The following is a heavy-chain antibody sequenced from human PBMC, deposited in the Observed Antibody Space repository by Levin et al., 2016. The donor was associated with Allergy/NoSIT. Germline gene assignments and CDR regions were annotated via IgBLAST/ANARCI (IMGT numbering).Heavy chain of an antibody. Sequence: WIRQPPGKGLEWISYITTSSSTTNYADSVKGRFTISRDNAQNSLYLQLNSLRDDDTAVYYCARGKSGVAYFDYWGQGTQVTVSS. J-gene: IGHJ4*02. CDR2: ITTSSSTT. D-gene: IGHD2-21*01. V-gene: IGHV3-48*02. CDR3: ARGKSGVAYFDY.